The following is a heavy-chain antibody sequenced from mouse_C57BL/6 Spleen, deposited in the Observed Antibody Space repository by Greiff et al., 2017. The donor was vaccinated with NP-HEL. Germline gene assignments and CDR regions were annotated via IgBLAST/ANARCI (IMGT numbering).Heavy chain of an antibody. V-gene: IGHV1-42*01. Sequence: EVQLKESGPELVKPGASVKISCKASGYSFTGYYMNWVKQSPEKSLEWIGEINPSTGGTTYNQKFKAKATLTVDKSSSTAYMQLKSLTSEDSAVYYCARSYDYDNYAMDYWGQGTSVTVSS. CDR2: INPSTGGT. CDR3: ARSYDYDNYAMDY. D-gene: IGHD2-4*01. CDR1: GYSFTGYY. J-gene: IGHJ4*01.